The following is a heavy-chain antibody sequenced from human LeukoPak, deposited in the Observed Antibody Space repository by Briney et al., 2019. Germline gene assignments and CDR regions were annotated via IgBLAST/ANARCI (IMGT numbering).Heavy chain of an antibody. CDR1: GGSISSYY. J-gene: IGHJ4*02. Sequence: SETLSLTCTVSGGSISSYYWTWIRQPPGKGLEWIGDIYITGSTNYNPYLKSRVTISVDTSKNQFSLKLSSVTAADTAVYYCARVSSSSWYLIDYWGQGTLVTVSS. CDR2: IYITGST. D-gene: IGHD6-13*01. CDR3: ARVSSSSWYLIDY. V-gene: IGHV4-59*13.